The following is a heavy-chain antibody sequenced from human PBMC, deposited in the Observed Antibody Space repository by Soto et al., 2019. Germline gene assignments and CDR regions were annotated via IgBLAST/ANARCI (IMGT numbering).Heavy chain of an antibody. CDR2: IDPSDSQT. D-gene: IGHD3-9*01. CDR1: GDCIAGCW. Sequence: GETLTITCTVSGDCIAGCWFSWWCQQHAKVKEWMERIDPSDSQTYYSPSFPGDVTISTTKSITNVFLQWSSLRASDTAMYYCARQIYVSDAGSYSQYYFDAWGQGTPVTVSS. CDR3: ARQIYVSDAGSYSQYYFDA. J-gene: IGHJ4*02. V-gene: IGHV5-10-1*01.